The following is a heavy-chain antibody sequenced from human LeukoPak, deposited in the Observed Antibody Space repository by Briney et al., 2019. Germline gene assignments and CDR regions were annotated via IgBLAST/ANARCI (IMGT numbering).Heavy chain of an antibody. V-gene: IGHV3-74*01. D-gene: IGHD6-6*01. Sequence: PGGSLRLSCAASGFTYSSYWMHWVRQAPGKGLVWVSRINSDGSSTSYADSVKGRFTISRDNAKNTLYLQMNSLRAEDTAVYYCASAFSSSSGRWFDPWGQGTLVTVSS. J-gene: IGHJ5*02. CDR3: ASAFSSSSGRWFDP. CDR1: GFTYSSYW. CDR2: INSDGSST.